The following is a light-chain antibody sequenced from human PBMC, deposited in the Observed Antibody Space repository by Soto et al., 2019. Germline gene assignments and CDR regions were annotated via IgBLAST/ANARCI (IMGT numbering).Light chain of an antibody. V-gene: IGKV1-16*01. Sequence: DIKMTQSPSSLSASVGDRITITCRASQGVRDYLAWFQQKPGKAPKSLIYDVSNLQTGVPSRFSGSGSGTDFTLTINSLQPEDFATYYCQQYHKFPWTFVQGTKVEIK. J-gene: IGKJ1*01. CDR1: QGVRDY. CDR3: QQYHKFPWT. CDR2: DVS.